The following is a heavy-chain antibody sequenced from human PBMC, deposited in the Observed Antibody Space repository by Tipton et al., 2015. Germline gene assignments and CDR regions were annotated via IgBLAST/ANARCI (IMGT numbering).Heavy chain of an antibody. CDR1: GGSISSDFFY. V-gene: IGHV4-39*01. CDR3: VGLLRFVDLVISEPDLFDV. J-gene: IGHJ3*01. CDR2: IFYTGDT. Sequence: TLSLTCTVSGGSISSDFFYWGWIRQPPGKGPEWIGSIFYTGDTYYNPSLESPISLSMDTSRNQFSLKMNSVTAADTALYYCVGLLRFVDLVISEPDLFDVWGQGTLVTVSS. D-gene: IGHD2-21*01.